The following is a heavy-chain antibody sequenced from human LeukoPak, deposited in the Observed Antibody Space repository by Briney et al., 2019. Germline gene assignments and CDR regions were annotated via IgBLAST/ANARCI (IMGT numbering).Heavy chain of an antibody. CDR2: ISAYNGNT. V-gene: IGHV1-18*01. CDR1: GYTFTSYG. J-gene: IGHJ6*02. D-gene: IGHD6-13*01. CDR3: ARARGSSWSLYYYYYAMDV. Sequence: ASVKVSRKASGYTFTSYGISWVRQAPGQVLGWMGWISAYNGNTNYAQKLQGRVTMTTDTSTSTAYMELRSLRSDDTAVYYCARARGSSWSLYYYYYAMDVWGQGTTVTVSS.